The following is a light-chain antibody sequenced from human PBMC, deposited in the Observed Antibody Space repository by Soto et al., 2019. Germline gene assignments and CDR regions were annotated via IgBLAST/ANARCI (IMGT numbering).Light chain of an antibody. CDR1: QSVSSSY. CDR2: GAS. V-gene: IGKV3-20*01. Sequence: EIVLTQSPGTLSLSPGERATLSCRASQSVSSSYLAWYQQKPGQAPRLLIYGASSRATGIPVRFSGSGSGTDFTLTINSLEPEDFAVYYCQRYGSSITFGQGTRLEIK. CDR3: QRYGSSIT. J-gene: IGKJ5*01.